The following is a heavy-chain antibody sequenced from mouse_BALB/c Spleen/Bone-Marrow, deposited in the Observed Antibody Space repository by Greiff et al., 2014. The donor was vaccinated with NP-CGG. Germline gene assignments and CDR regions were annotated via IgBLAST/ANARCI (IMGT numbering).Heavy chain of an antibody. J-gene: IGHJ4*01. CDR2: IYPGDGST. Sequence: QVQLQQSGPELVKPGTLVKISCKASGYSFTDYDINWAKQRPGQGLEWIGWIYPGDGSTKYNEKFKGKATLTADRSSCTAYMQLSSLTSESSAVYFCARGEIGRSLDYWGQGTSVTVSS. CDR1: GYSFTDYD. D-gene: IGHD3-3*01. V-gene: IGHV1S56*01. CDR3: ARGEIGRSLDY.